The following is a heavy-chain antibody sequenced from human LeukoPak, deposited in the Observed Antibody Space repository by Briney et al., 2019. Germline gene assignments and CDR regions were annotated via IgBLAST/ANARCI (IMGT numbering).Heavy chain of an antibody. CDR1: GGSISSGGYS. J-gene: IGHJ4*02. Sequence: SETLSLTCAVSGGSISSGGYSWSWIRQPPGKGLEWIGYIYHSGSTYYNPFLKSRVTISVDRSKSQFSLKLSSVTAADTAVYYCARGRGYSYGNFDYWGQGTLVTVSS. D-gene: IGHD5-18*01. CDR2: IYHSGST. V-gene: IGHV4-30-2*01. CDR3: ARGRGYSYGNFDY.